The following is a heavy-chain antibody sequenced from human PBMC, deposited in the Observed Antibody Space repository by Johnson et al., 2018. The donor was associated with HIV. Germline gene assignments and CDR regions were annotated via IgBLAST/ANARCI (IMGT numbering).Heavy chain of an antibody. Sequence: QVQLVESGGGVVQPGGSLRLSCAASGFTFSSYGMHWVRQAPGKGLEWVAFIRYDGRNKYYADSVTGRFTISRDNSKDMLYLQMNSLRAEDTAVYYCASCESDSSGRGAFDIWGQGTMVTVSS. CDR1: GFTFSSYG. J-gene: IGHJ3*02. D-gene: IGHD3-22*01. V-gene: IGHV3-30*02. CDR2: IRYDGRNK. CDR3: ASCESDSSGRGAFDI.